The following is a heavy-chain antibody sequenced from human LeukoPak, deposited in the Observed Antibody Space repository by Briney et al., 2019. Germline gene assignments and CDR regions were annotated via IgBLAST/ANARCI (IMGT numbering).Heavy chain of an antibody. CDR1: GGSLSGYY. V-gene: IGHV4-34*01. J-gene: IGHJ5*02. D-gene: IGHD2-15*01. CDR3: ARDRYCSGGSCYLGWFDP. Sequence: SETLSLTCAVYGGSLSGYYWSWIRQPPGKGLEWIGEINHSGSTNYNPSLKSRVTISVDASKNLFALKLSSVTAADTAVYYCARDRYCSGGSCYLGWFDPWGQGTLVPASS. CDR2: INHSGST.